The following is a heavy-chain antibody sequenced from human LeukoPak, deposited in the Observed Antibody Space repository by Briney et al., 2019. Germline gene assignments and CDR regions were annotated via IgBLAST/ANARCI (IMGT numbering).Heavy chain of an antibody. Sequence: GGSLRLSCAASGFTFSSYAMSWARQAPGKGLEWVSAISGSGGSTYYADSVKGRFTISRDNSKNTLYLQMNSLRAEDTAVYYCAKVRVVPAAALYFDYWGQGTLVTVSS. J-gene: IGHJ4*02. D-gene: IGHD2-2*01. CDR3: AKVRVVPAAALYFDY. CDR2: ISGSGGST. CDR1: GFTFSSYA. V-gene: IGHV3-23*01.